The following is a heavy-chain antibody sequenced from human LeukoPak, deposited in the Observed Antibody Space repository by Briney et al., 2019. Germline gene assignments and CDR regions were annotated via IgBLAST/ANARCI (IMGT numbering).Heavy chain of an antibody. CDR3: ARGLSKLLWFGESQAHNFDY. Sequence: PSETLSLTCTVSGVSISGFYWSWIRQPPGKGLEWIGSINYSGSTNYNPSLKSRVTISADTSKNQFSLKLSSVTAADTAVYYCARGLSKLLWFGESQAHNFDYWGQGTLVTVSS. V-gene: IGHV4-59*12. J-gene: IGHJ4*02. D-gene: IGHD3-10*01. CDR1: GVSISGFY. CDR2: INYSGST.